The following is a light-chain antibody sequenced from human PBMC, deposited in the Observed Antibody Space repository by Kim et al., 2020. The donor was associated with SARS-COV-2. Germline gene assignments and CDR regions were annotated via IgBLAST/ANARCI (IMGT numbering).Light chain of an antibody. CDR3: QQSYRALT. V-gene: IGKV1-39*01. J-gene: IGKJ4*01. CDR2: AAS. Sequence: SASVGDRVTITCLASQSISIYLDWYQQKPGKAPKLLIYAASSLQSGVPSRFSGSGSGTDFTLTISSLQPEDFATYYCQQSYRALTFGGGTKVDIK. CDR1: QSISIY.